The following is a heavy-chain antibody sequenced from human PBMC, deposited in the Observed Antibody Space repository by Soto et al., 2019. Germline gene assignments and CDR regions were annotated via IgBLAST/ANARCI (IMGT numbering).Heavy chain of an antibody. CDR3: AGAPKTDMVRGVIIPYYYYYGMDV. D-gene: IGHD3-10*01. J-gene: IGHJ6*02. CDR2: IYHSGST. V-gene: IGHV4-4*02. Sequence: QVQLQESGPGLVKPSGTLSLTCAVSGGSISSSNWWSWVRQPPGKGLEWIGEIYHSGSTNYNPSLRGRLTISVDKSKTQFSLKLSSVTAADTAVYYCAGAPKTDMVRGVIIPYYYYYGMDVWGQGTTVTVSS. CDR1: GGSISSSNW.